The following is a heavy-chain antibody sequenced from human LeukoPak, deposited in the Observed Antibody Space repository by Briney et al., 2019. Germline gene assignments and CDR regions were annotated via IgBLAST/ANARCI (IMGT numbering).Heavy chain of an antibody. D-gene: IGHD3-3*01. Sequence: GGSLRLSCAASGFTFSSYSMNWVRQAPGKGLEWVSSISSSSSYIYYADSVKGRFTISRDNAKNSLYLQMNSLRAEDTAVYYCARDNYDYYYYGMDVWGQGTTVTVSS. CDR3: ARDNYDYYYYGMDV. CDR2: ISSSSSYI. CDR1: GFTFSSYS. J-gene: IGHJ6*02. V-gene: IGHV3-21*04.